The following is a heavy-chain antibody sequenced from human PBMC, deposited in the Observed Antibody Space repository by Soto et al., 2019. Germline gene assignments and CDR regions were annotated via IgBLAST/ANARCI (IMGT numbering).Heavy chain of an antibody. V-gene: IGHV3-7*01. CDR2: VKYDGSQT. CDR3: TRDFQGPLDYGMDV. D-gene: IGHD1-1*01. Sequence: LRLSFADSGFTFSSYWMSWVRQAPGKGLEWVANVKYDGSQTYYVGSVKGRFTISRDNAKNSLYLQMNSLRAEDTAVYYCTRDFQGPLDYGMDVWGQGTTVTVSS. CDR1: GFTFSSYW. J-gene: IGHJ6*02.